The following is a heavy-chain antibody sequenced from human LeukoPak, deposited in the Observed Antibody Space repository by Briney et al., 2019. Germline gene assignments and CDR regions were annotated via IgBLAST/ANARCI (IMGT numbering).Heavy chain of an antibody. V-gene: IGHV1-58*02. CDR3: AADDIVGHAFDI. CDR1: GFTFTNSA. D-gene: IGHD2-21*01. Sequence: GASVKVSCKASGFTFTNSAMQWVQQARGQRLEWIGWIVVGSGNTNYAQKFQERVTITRDMSTSTAYMELSSLRSEDTAVYYCAADDIVGHAFDIWGQGTMVTVSS. CDR2: IVVGSGNT. J-gene: IGHJ3*02.